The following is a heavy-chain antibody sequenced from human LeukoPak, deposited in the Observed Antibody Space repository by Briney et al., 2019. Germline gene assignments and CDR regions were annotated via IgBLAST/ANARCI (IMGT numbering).Heavy chain of an antibody. V-gene: IGHV1-2*02. Sequence: GASVKVSCKASGYAFTSYGISWVRQAPGQGLEWMGWINPNSGGTNYAQKFQGRVTMTRDTSLSTAYMELSRLRSDGTAVYYCARGRRDGAFDIWGQGTMVAVSS. CDR2: INPNSGGT. CDR3: ARGRRDGAFDI. CDR1: GYAFTSYG. J-gene: IGHJ3*02.